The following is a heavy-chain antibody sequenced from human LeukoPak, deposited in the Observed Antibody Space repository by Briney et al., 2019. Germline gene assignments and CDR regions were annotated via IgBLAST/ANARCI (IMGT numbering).Heavy chain of an antibody. CDR2: FDPEDGET. CDR3: ATWARGIVVVTLDY. D-gene: IGHD3-22*01. Sequence: ASVKVSCKVSGYTLTELSMHWVRQAPGKGLEWMGCFDPEDGETIYAQKFQGRVTMTEDTSTDTAYMELSSLRSEDTAVYYCATWARGIVVVTLDYWGQGTLVTVSS. V-gene: IGHV1-24*01. CDR1: GYTLTELS. J-gene: IGHJ4*02.